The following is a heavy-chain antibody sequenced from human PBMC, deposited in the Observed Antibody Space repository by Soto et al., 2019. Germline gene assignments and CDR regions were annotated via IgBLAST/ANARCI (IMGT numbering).Heavy chain of an antibody. CDR3: ARGGITGTRNYYYGMDV. D-gene: IGHD1-20*01. V-gene: IGHV1-3*01. CDR1: GYTFTSCA. Sequence: GASVKVSCKASGYTFTSCAMHWVRQAPGQRLEWMGWINAGNGNTKYSQKFQGRVTITRDTSASTAYMELSSLRSEDTAVYYCARGGITGTRNYYYGMDVWGQGTTVTVSS. J-gene: IGHJ6*02. CDR2: INAGNGNT.